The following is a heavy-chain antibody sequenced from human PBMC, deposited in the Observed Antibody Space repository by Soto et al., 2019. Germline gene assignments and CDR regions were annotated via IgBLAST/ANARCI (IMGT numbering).Heavy chain of an antibody. D-gene: IGHD3-22*01. CDR2: ISGSGYST. J-gene: IGHJ4*02. V-gene: IGHV3-23*01. CDR1: GFTFSSYA. CDR3: AKTLYYYDTSGYQ. Sequence: EVQLLESGGGLVQPGGSLRLSCAASGFTFSSYAMRWVRQAPGKGLEWVSAISGSGYSTYYADSVEGRFTISRDNSKNTLYLQMNSLRAEDTAVYYCAKTLYYYDTSGYQWGQGTLVTVSS.